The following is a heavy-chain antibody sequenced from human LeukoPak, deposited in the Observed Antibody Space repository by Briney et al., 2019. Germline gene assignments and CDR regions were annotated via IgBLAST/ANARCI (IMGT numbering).Heavy chain of an antibody. CDR2: MNPNSGNT. CDR3: PGARGKYSSGWYFGRIPYYFDY. Sequence: ASVKVSCKGSGYTFTSYDINWVRQATGQGLECMGWMNPNSGNTGYAQKFQGRVTMTRNTSISTAYMELSSLRSEDTAVYYCPGARGKYSSGWYFGRIPYYFDYWGQGTLVTVSS. D-gene: IGHD6-19*01. CDR1: GYTFTSYD. J-gene: IGHJ4*02. V-gene: IGHV1-8*01.